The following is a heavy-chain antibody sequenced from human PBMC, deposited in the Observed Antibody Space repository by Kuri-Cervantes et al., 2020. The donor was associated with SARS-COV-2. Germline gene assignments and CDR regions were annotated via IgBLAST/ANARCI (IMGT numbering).Heavy chain of an antibody. CDR3: ARVLWSGSASRSRVTEYYFDY. D-gene: IGHD3-3*01. Sequence: ESLKISCAVYGGSFSGYYWNWIRQPPGKGLEWIGEINHSGSTNYNPSLKSRVTISVDTSKNQFSLKLSSVAAADTAVYYCARVLWSGSASRSRVTEYYFDYWRQGTLVTGSS. CDR1: GGSFSGYY. J-gene: IGHJ4*02. CDR2: INHSGST. V-gene: IGHV4-34*01.